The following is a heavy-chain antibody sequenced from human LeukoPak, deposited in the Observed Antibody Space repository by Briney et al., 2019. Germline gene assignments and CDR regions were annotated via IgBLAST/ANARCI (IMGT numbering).Heavy chain of an antibody. CDR2: IRNDGSHQ. CDR1: GFTFSSYA. Sequence: GGSMRLSCPASGFTFSSYAMHWVRQTPGKGREWVALIRNDGSHQVYIESVKGRFTASRDNSKNTVYLQTNSLRAEDMAVYFCAKVRLIGLSYYDMDLWGKGTRV. D-gene: IGHD3-16*01. V-gene: IGHV3-33*03. CDR3: AKVRLIGLSYYDMDL. J-gene: IGHJ6*04.